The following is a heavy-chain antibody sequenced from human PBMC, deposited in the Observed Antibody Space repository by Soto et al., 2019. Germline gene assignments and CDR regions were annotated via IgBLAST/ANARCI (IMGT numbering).Heavy chain of an antibody. J-gene: IGHJ6*02. V-gene: IGHV3-30*18. D-gene: IGHD6-13*01. CDR1: GFTFSSYG. Sequence: PGGSLRLSCAASGFTFSSYGMHWVRQAPGKGLEWVAVISYDGSNKYYADSVKGRFTISRDNSKNTLYLQMNSLRAEDTAVYYCAKMVIAAAAGTVVPMDVCARGTTVTVAS. CDR2: ISYDGSNK. CDR3: AKMVIAAAAGTVVPMDV.